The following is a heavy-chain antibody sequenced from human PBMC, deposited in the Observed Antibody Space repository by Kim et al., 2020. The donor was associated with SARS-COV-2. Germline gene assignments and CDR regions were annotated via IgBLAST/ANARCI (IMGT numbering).Heavy chain of an antibody. V-gene: IGHV3-23*01. CDR2: ISGSCGST. D-gene: IGHD6-13*01. Sequence: GGSLRLSCAASGFTFSSYAMSWVRQAPGKGLEWVSAISGSCGSTYYADSVKGRFTISRDNSKNTLYLQMNSLRAEDTAVYYCAKDPAIAAAGTPDVWGQGTTVTVSS. CDR3: AKDPAIAAAGTPDV. CDR1: GFTFSSYA. J-gene: IGHJ6*02.